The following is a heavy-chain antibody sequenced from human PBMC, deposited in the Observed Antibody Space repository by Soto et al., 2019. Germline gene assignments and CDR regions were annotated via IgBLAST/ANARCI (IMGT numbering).Heavy chain of an antibody. V-gene: IGHV3-15*07. CDR2: IKSRSGGGSV. Sequence: EVQLVQSGGGLVKPGGSLGLSCAASGFIFRGTWMNWFRQAPGKGLEWVGRIKSRSGGGSVDYAAAVEGRFTISIDDSKNTLSLRMDSLQTEDTATYYCTADTYRSSRQSGEYWGQGSLVIVSS. CDR3: TADTYRSSRQSGEY. CDR1: GFIFRGTW. J-gene: IGHJ4*02. D-gene: IGHD1-1*01.